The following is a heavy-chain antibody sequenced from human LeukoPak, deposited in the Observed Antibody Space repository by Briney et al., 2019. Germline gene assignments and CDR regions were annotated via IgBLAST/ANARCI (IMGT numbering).Heavy chain of an antibody. CDR2: ISGSGGST. CDR3: ARLYSSSWWFWDAFDI. V-gene: IGHV3-23*01. J-gene: IGHJ3*02. Sequence: GGSLRLSCAASGFTFSSYAMSWVRQAPGKGLEWVSGISGSGGSTYYADSVKGRFTISRDNSKNTLYLQMNSLRAEDTAVYYCARLYSSSWWFWDAFDIWGQGTMVTVSS. CDR1: GFTFSSYA. D-gene: IGHD6-13*01.